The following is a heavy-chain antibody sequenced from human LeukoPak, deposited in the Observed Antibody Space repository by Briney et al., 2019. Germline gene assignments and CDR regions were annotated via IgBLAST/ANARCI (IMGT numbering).Heavy chain of an antibody. D-gene: IGHD3-3*01. V-gene: IGHV3-21*04. J-gene: IGHJ6*03. CDR2: ISSSSRFI. CDR3: AKDIRGYSYYMDV. CDR1: GFTFNSYS. Sequence: GGSLRLSCAASGFTFNSYSMNWFRQAPGKGLEWVSSISSSSRFIYYADSVKGRFTISRDNAKNSLYLQMNSLRAEDTALYYCAKDIRGYSYYMDVWGKGTTVTISS.